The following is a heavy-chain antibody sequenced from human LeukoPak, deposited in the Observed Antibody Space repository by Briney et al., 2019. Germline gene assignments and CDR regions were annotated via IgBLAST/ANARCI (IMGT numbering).Heavy chain of an antibody. CDR3: ARAGFSYYDSSGYYLWTRRGDAFDI. Sequence: SETLSLTCAVYGGSFSGYYWSWIRQPPGKGLEWIGEINHSGSTNYNPSLKSRVTISVDTSKNQFSLKLSSVTAADTAVYYCARAGFSYYDSSGYYLWTRRGDAFDIWGQGTMVTVSS. V-gene: IGHV4-34*01. J-gene: IGHJ3*02. D-gene: IGHD3-22*01. CDR2: INHSGST. CDR1: GGSFSGYY.